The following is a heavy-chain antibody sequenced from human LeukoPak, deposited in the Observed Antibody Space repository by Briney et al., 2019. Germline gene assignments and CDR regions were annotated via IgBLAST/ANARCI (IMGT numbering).Heavy chain of an antibody. CDR3: ARDFFSSGWSPLGY. D-gene: IGHD6-19*01. V-gene: IGHV3-30-3*01. J-gene: IGHJ4*02. Sequence: PGRSLRLSCAASGFTFSSYAMHWVRQAPGKGLEWVAVISYDGSNKYYADSVKGRFTISRDNSKNTLYLQMNSLRAEDTAVYYCARDFFSSGWSPLGYWGQGTLVTVSS. CDR1: GFTFSSYA. CDR2: ISYDGSNK.